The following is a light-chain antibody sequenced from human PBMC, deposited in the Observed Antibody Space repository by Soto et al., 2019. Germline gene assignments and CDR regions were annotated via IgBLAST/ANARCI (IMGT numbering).Light chain of an antibody. V-gene: IGLV1-44*01. CDR3: AAWDDSLNVV. CDR2: SNN. CDR1: SSNIGSNT. J-gene: IGLJ2*01. Sequence: QSVLTQPPSASGTPGQRDTISCSGSSSNIGSNTVNWYQQLPGTAPKLLIYSNNQRPSGVPDRFSGSKSVTSASLAISGLQSEDEADYYCAAWDDSLNVVFGGGTKLTVL.